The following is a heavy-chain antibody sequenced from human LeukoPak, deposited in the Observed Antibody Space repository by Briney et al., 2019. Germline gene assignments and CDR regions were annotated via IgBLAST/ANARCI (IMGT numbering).Heavy chain of an antibody. Sequence: GGSLRLSCVISGYTFTHYGFHWVRQAPGKGLEWLSSISSGGMWIYYADSLKGRFTISRDNAKNSLYLQMKSLRVEDTGVYYCARDAGGRTQREGWFDPWGQGTLVTVSS. CDR2: ISSGGMWI. V-gene: IGHV3-21*01. J-gene: IGHJ5*02. D-gene: IGHD1-26*01. CDR3: ARDAGGRTQREGWFDP. CDR1: GYTFTHYG.